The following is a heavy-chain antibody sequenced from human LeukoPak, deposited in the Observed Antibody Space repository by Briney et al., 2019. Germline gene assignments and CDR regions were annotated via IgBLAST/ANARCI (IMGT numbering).Heavy chain of an antibody. CDR2: INPNSGGT. CDR1: GGTFSSYA. D-gene: IGHD3/OR15-3a*01. V-gene: IGHV1-2*06. CDR3: ARVFRVFWTETDAFDI. J-gene: IGHJ3*02. Sequence: ASVKVSCKASGGTFSSYAISWVRQAPGQGLEWMGRINPNSGGTNYAQKFQGRVTMTRDTSISTAYMELSRLRSDDTAVYYCARVFRVFWTETDAFDIWGQGTMVTVSS.